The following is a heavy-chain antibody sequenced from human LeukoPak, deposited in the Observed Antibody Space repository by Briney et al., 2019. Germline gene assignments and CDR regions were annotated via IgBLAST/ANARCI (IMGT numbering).Heavy chain of an antibody. CDR3: ARASYTVTTEYAAY. Sequence: GGSLRLSCAASGFTFSSYWMSWVRLAPGKGLEWVANIKQDGSEKYYVDSVKGRFTISRDNAKNSLYLQMNSLRAEDTAVYYCARASYTVTTEYAAYWGQGTLVTVSS. D-gene: IGHD4-17*01. J-gene: IGHJ4*02. CDR2: IKQDGSEK. CDR1: GFTFSSYW. V-gene: IGHV3-7*01.